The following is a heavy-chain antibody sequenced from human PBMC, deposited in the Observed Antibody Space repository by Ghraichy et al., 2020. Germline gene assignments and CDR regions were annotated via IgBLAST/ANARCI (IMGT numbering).Heavy chain of an antibody. CDR2: ISQTGRT. V-gene: IGHV4-38-2*02. J-gene: IGHJ3*02. D-gene: IGHD3-22*01. Sequence: SETLSLTCTVSGDSINSACYWGWIRQPPGKGLEWIGTISQTGRTYYNPSLWSRVTVSIDTSKNQFSLKLGSVTAADTAVFYCARDCNYYDSAGYSKRAFDIGGQGTMVTVSS. CDR3: ARDCNYYDSAGYSKRAFDI. CDR1: GDSINSACY.